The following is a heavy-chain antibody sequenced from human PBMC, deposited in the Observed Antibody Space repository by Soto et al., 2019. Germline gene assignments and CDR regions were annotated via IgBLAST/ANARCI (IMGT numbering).Heavy chain of an antibody. D-gene: IGHD4-17*01. Sequence: QITLKESGPTLVKPTQTLTLTCTFSGFSLSTSGVGVGWIRQPPGKALEWLALIYWDDDKRYSPSLKSRLTITKDTSKNQLVLTMTNMDPVATAIYYCAHSHHYDDYGPVTSYFDLKVRGTLVTMSS. J-gene: IGHJ2*01. V-gene: IGHV2-5*02. CDR1: GFSLSTSGVG. CDR3: AHSHHYDDYGPVTSYFDL. CDR2: IYWDDDK.